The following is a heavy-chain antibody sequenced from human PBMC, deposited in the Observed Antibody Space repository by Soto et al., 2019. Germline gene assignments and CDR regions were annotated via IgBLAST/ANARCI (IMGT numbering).Heavy chain of an antibody. J-gene: IGHJ6*03. D-gene: IGHD3-10*01. Sequence: QVQLVQSGAEVKKPGASVKVSCKASGYTFTSYGISWVRQAPGQGLEWMGWISAYNGNTNYAQKLQGRVTMTTDTSTSTAYMELRSLRSDATAVYYCARSRKYYYGSGSSPRSYYIDVWGKGTTVTVSS. CDR1: GYTFTSYG. CDR2: ISAYNGNT. CDR3: ARSRKYYYGSGSSPRSYYIDV. V-gene: IGHV1-18*01.